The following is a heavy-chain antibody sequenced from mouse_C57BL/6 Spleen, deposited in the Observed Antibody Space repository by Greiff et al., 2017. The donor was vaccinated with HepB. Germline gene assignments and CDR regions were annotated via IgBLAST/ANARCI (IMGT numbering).Heavy chain of an antibody. CDR3: ARDLRGYFDV. Sequence: QVQLKESGAELVKPGASVKLSCKASGYTFTSYWMHWVKQRPGQGLEWIGMIHPNSGSTNYNEKFKSKATLTVDKSSSTAYMQLSSLTSEDSAVYYCARDLRGYFDVWGTGTTVTVSS. D-gene: IGHD3-1*01. V-gene: IGHV1-64*01. CDR1: GYTFTSYW. CDR2: IHPNSGST. J-gene: IGHJ1*03.